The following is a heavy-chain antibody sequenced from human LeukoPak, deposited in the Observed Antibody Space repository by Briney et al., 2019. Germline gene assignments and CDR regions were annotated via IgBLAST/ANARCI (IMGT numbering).Heavy chain of an antibody. CDR2: ISGSGGST. J-gene: IGHJ4*02. Sequence: ETLSLTCAVYGGSFSGYYWSWIRQPPGKGLEWVSAISGSGGSTYYADSVKGRFTISRDNSKNTLYLQMNSLRAEDTAVYYCAKSGTGDYWGQGTLVTVSS. CDR1: GGSFSGYY. V-gene: IGHV3-23*01. CDR3: AKSGTGDY. D-gene: IGHD6-13*01.